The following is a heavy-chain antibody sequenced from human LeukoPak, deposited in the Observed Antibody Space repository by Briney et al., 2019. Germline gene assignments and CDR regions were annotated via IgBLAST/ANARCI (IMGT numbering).Heavy chain of an antibody. D-gene: IGHD5-18*01. CDR1: GGSISSSTYY. Sequence: PSETLSLTCTVSGGSISSSTYYWGWIRQSPGKGLEWIGTIHYSGSTHYNPSLKSRVTISVDTSKNQFSLKLSSVTAADTAVYYCARRRYIRGPDVVNPFDYWGQGTLVTVSS. J-gene: IGHJ4*02. CDR2: IHYSGST. CDR3: ARRRYIRGPDVVNPFDY. V-gene: IGHV4-39*01.